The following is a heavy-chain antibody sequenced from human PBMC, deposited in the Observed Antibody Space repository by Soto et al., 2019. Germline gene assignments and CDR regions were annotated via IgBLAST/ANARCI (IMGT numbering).Heavy chain of an antibody. CDR1: GFTFSSHE. J-gene: IGHJ4*02. CDR2: ICSSGTTI. V-gene: IGHV3-48*03. CDR3: ARGSVY. Sequence: EVQLVESGGDLVQPGGSLGLACAASGFTFSSHEMNWIRQAPGKGLETVSYICSSGTTIYYAYAVKGRFIISGDNDKYSLSLQMNSLRAGDTALYYCARGSVYWGQGTLVTVSS. D-gene: IGHD3-3*01.